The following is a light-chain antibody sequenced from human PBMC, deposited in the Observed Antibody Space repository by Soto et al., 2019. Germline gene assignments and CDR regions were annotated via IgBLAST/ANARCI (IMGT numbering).Light chain of an antibody. V-gene: IGLV3-21*04. CDR3: QVWDSSSDPVV. Sequence: SYELTQPPSVSGAPGKTARITCGGNNIGSKSVHWYQQKPGQAPVLVIYYDSDRPSGIPERFSGSNAGNTATLTISRVEAADEADYYCQVWDSSSDPVVFGGGTKLTVL. CDR1: NIGSKS. J-gene: IGLJ2*01. CDR2: YDS.